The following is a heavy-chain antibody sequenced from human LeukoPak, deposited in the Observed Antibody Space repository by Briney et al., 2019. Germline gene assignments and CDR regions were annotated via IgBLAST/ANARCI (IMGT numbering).Heavy chain of an antibody. CDR2: ISVYNGNT. D-gene: IGHD1-26*01. Sequence: ASVKVSCKASGYTFTSYGISWVRQAPGQGLEWMGWISVYNGNTNYAQKLQGRVTMTTDTSTSTAYMELRSLRSDDTAVYYCARDPYSGSPYYFDYWGQGTLLTVSS. CDR3: ARDPYSGSPYYFDY. J-gene: IGHJ4*02. V-gene: IGHV1-18*01. CDR1: GYTFTSYG.